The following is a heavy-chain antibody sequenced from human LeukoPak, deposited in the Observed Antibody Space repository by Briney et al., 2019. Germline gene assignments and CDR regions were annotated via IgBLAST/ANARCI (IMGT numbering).Heavy chain of an antibody. J-gene: IGHJ4*02. CDR2: IIPIFGTA. Sequence: SVKVSCKASGGTFSSYAISWVRQAPGQGLEWMGGIIPIFGTANYAQKFQGRVTITADESTSTAYMELSSLRSEDTAVYYCASRNHYDYVWGSYRLPYYFDYWGQGTLVTVSS. V-gene: IGHV1-69*13. CDR3: ASRNHYDYVWGSYRLPYYFDY. D-gene: IGHD3-16*02. CDR1: GGTFSSYA.